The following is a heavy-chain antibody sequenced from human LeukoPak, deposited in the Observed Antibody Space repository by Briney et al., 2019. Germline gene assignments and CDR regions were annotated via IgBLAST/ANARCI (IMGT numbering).Heavy chain of an antibody. J-gene: IGHJ4*02. CDR2: IYHSGST. V-gene: IGHV4-38-2*01. D-gene: IGHD2-2*01. Sequence: PSETLSLTCAVSGYSISSGYYWGWIRQPPGKGLEWIGSIYHSGSTYYNPSLKSRVTITVAPSKNQFSLKLSSVTAADTAVYYCARHPTSQYCSSTSCQRAPFDYWGQGTLVTVSS. CDR3: ARHPTSQYCSSTSCQRAPFDY. CDR1: GYSISSGYY.